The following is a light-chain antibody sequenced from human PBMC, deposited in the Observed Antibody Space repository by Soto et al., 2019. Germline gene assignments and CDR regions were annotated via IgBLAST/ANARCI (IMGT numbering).Light chain of an antibody. CDR1: SSNIGAGYD. V-gene: IGLV1-40*01. Sequence: QSVLTQPPSVSGAPGQRVTISCTGSSSNIGAGYDVHWYQQLPGTAPKLLIYGNSNRPSGVPDRFSGSKSGTSASLAITGLKDEDEADYYCQSYDSSLSAYFGTGTKLTVL. J-gene: IGLJ1*01. CDR3: QSYDSSLSAY. CDR2: GNS.